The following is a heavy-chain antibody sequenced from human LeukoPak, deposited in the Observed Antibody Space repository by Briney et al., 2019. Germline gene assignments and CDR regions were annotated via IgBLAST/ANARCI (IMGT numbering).Heavy chain of an antibody. Sequence: PGGSLRLSCAASGFTVSSNYMSWVRQAPGKGLEWVSAISGSGGSTYYADSVKGRFTISRDNSKNTLYLQMNSLRAEDTAVYYCAKEGFSGSFYFDYWGQGTLSPSPQ. D-gene: IGHD1-26*01. CDR2: ISGSGGST. CDR1: GFTVSSNY. V-gene: IGHV3-23*01. CDR3: AKEGFSGSFYFDY. J-gene: IGHJ4*02.